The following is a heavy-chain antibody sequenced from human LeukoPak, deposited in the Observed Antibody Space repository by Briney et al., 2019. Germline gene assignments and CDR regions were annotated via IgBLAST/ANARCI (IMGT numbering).Heavy chain of an antibody. CDR2: ISGSGGST. Sequence: GGSLRLSSAASGFTFSSYAMSWVRQAPGKGLKWVSVISGSGGSTYYADSVKGRFTISRDNSKNTLYLQMNSLRAEDTAVYYCAKVSPRLRAFDIWGQGTMVTVSS. J-gene: IGHJ3*02. V-gene: IGHV3-23*01. CDR1: GFTFSSYA. CDR3: AKVSPRLRAFDI.